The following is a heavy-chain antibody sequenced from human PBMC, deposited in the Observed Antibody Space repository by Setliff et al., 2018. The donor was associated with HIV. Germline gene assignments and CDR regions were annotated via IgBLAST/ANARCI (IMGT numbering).Heavy chain of an antibody. CDR1: GYTFTTFG. CDR3: ARVRQGPGDWYGLLDS. J-gene: IGHJ4*02. V-gene: IGHV1-18*01. D-gene: IGHD6-19*01. Sequence: ASVKVSCKTSGYTFTTFGIVWVRQAPGQGLEWMGWVSTSNDNTYYIPRLRDRVTMTTGTSTTSSSMELRGLRPDDTAVYYCARVRQGPGDWYGLLDSWDQGSRVAVSS. CDR2: VSTSNDNT.